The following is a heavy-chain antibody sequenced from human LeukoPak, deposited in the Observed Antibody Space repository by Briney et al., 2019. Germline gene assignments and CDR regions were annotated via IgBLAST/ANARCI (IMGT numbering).Heavy chain of an antibody. J-gene: IGHJ4*02. CDR1: GGTFSSYA. CDR3: ARVPQYYYDSSGYLEFDY. CDR2: IIPIFGTA. D-gene: IGHD3-22*01. V-gene: IGHV1-69*13. Sequence: SVKVSCKASGGTFSSYAISWVRQAPGQGLEWMGGIIPIFGTANYAQKFQGRVTITADESTSTAYMELSSLRSEDTAVYYCARVPQYYYDSSGYLEFDYWGQGTLVTVSS.